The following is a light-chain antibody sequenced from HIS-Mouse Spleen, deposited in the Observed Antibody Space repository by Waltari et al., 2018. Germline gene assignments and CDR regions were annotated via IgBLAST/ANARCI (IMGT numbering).Light chain of an antibody. CDR2: KDS. Sequence: SYELTQPPSVSVSPGQTARITCSGDALPKQYAYWYQQKPGQAPELVIYKDSERPSWLAERFSGSSSGTTVTLTISGVQAEDEADYYCQSADSSGTYHVVFGGGTKLTVL. CDR3: QSADSSGTYHVV. CDR1: ALPKQY. J-gene: IGLJ2*01. V-gene: IGLV3-25*03.